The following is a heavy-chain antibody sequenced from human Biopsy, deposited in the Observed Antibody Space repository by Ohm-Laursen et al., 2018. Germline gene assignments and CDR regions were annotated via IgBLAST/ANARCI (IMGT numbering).Heavy chain of an antibody. D-gene: IGHD3-22*01. CDR2: IYPGGST. CDR1: GGDINNYY. V-gene: IGHV4-4*07. J-gene: IGHJ3*02. CDR3: ARWTPEYDSSRYYLDAFDI. Sequence: SETLSLTCNVSGGDINNYYWSWIRQPAGKGLEWIGCIYPGGSTNYNPSLKSRVTMSVDTSKKQLSLRLRSVTAADTAMYYCARWTPEYDSSRYYLDAFDIWGQGTKVTVSS.